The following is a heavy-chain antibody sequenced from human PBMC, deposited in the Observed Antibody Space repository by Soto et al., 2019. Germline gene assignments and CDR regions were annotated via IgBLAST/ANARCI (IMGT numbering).Heavy chain of an antibody. CDR3: AKLEASCSSWVAGPHNRFAS. J-gene: IGHJ5*01. CDR2: IYPGDSDT. V-gene: IGHV5-51*01. Sequence: GESLKISCKGSGYSFNSHWIGWVRQMPGKGLEWMGIIYPGDSDTRYSPSFQGQVTISADKSTNTAYLEWSSLKSSDTAMYYCAKLEASCSSWVAGPHNRFASSARGTLVTVSS. CDR1: GYSFNSHW. D-gene: IGHD3-10*02.